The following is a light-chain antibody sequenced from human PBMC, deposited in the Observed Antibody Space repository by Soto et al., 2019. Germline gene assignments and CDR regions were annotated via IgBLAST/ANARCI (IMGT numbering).Light chain of an antibody. CDR1: ESVGSN. Sequence: EVEMTQSPATLSVSPGERATFSCRASESVGSNLAWYQQKPGQAPSLLIYTTSTRAAGVPARFSGSASGTEFTLTISSLQPDDFATYYCQQYNSYSTFGQGTKVDI. CDR3: QQYNSYST. J-gene: IGKJ1*01. CDR2: TTS. V-gene: IGKV3-15*01.